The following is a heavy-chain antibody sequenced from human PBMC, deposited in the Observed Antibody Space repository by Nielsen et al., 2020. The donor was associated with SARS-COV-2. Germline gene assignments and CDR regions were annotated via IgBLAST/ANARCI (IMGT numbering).Heavy chain of an antibody. J-gene: IGHJ6*03. V-gene: IGHV3-48*02. Sequence: GGSLRLSCAASGFTFSSYSMNWFRHAPGKGLEWVSYISSSSSTIYYADSVKGRFTISRDNAKNSLYMQMNSRRDEDTAVYYCARTRGKPLALYYYMDVWGKGTTVTVSS. D-gene: IGHD2-2*01. CDR3: ARTRGKPLALYYYMDV. CDR1: GFTFSSYS. CDR2: ISSSSSTI.